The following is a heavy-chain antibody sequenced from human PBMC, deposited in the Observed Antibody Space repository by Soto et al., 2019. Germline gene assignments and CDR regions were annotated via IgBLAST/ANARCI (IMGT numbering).Heavy chain of an antibody. V-gene: IGHV4-30-4*01. CDR1: GGSISSGDYY. J-gene: IGHJ6*02. Sequence: SETLSLTCIVSGGSISSGDYYWSWIRQPPGKGLEWIGYIYYSGSTYYNPSLKSRVTISVDTSKNQFSLKLSSVTAADTAVYYCARDHYVYDILTGYGYYYGMDVWGQGTTVTVSS. D-gene: IGHD3-9*01. CDR2: IYYSGST. CDR3: ARDHYVYDILTGYGYYYGMDV.